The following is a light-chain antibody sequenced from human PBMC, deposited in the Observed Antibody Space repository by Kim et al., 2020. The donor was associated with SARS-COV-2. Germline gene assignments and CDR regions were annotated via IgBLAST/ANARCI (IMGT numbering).Light chain of an antibody. V-gene: IGKV1-16*02. Sequence: ASVGDRVTMSCRASQGITNNLVWYQQKPGTVPSLLIYAACSLQCGVPSQFSGSGSGTDFTLTISSLQPEDFATYYCQQYHSYPVTFGQGTRLEIK. J-gene: IGKJ5*01. CDR1: QGITNN. CDR2: AAC. CDR3: QQYHSYPVT.